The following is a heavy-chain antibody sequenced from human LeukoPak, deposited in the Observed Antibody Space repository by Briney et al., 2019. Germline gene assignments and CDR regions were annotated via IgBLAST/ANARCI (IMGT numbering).Heavy chain of an antibody. CDR1: GASFSGYY. D-gene: IGHD3-10*01. CDR2: INHSGST. CDR3: AGSGFGPAAGY. J-gene: IGHJ4*02. V-gene: IGHV4-34*01. Sequence: SETLCLACAVYGASFSGYYWSWIRQPPGRGLEWIGEINHSGSTNYNPSLKSRVTISVDTSKNQFSLKLSSVTAADTAVYYCAGSGFGPAAGYWGQGTLVTVSS.